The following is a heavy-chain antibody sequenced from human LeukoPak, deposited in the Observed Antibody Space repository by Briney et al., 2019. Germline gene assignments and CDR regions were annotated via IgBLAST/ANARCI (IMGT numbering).Heavy chain of an antibody. Sequence: PSETLSLTCTVSGYSISSGYYWGWIRQPPGKGLEWIGSIYHSGSTYYNPSLKSRVTISVDTSKNQFSLKLSSVTAADTAVYYCARDRYYDFWSGYYTENWFDPWGQGTLVTVSS. CDR2: IYHSGST. J-gene: IGHJ5*02. D-gene: IGHD3-3*01. V-gene: IGHV4-38-2*02. CDR3: ARDRYYDFWSGYYTENWFDP. CDR1: GYSISSGYY.